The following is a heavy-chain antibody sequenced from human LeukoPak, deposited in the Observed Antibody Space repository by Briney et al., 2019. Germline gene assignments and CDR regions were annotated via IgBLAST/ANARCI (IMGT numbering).Heavy chain of an antibody. CDR1: GFTFSSYG. V-gene: IGHV3-48*01. CDR3: ARSQKGNRPGIAAAETDY. Sequence: PGGSLRLSCAASGFTFSSYGMHWVRQAPGKGLEWVSYISSSSSTIYYADSVKGRFTISRDNAKNSLYLQMNSLRAEDTAVYYCARSQKGNRPGIAAAETDYWGQGTLVTVSS. CDR2: ISSSSSTI. D-gene: IGHD6-13*01. J-gene: IGHJ4*02.